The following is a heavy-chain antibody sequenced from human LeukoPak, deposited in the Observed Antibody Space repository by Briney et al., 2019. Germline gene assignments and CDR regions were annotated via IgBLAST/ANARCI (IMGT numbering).Heavy chain of an antibody. V-gene: IGHV3-30*18. CDR1: GFTFSSYG. Sequence: GGSLRLSCAASGFTFSSYGMHWVRQAPGKGLEWVAVISYDGSNEYYADSVKGRFTISRDNSKNTLYLQMNSLRAEDTAVYYCAKDGPSGSSFDYWGQGTLVTVSS. J-gene: IGHJ4*02. CDR3: AKDGPSGSSFDY. CDR2: ISYDGSNE. D-gene: IGHD3-22*01.